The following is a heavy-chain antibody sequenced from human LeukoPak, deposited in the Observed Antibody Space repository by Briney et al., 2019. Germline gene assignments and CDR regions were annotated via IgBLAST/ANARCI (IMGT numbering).Heavy chain of an antibody. CDR3: VDGGRFDY. J-gene: IGHJ4*02. CDR1: GFTFSSYA. Sequence: PGGSLRLSCVASGFTFSSYAMHWVRQAPGKGLEWVALISRDGSDKYYANSLKGRFTISRDNSKNTLYLQMNSLGAEDTAVYYCVDGGRFDYWGQGTLVTVP. D-gene: IGHD4-23*01. V-gene: IGHV3-30*03. CDR2: ISRDGSDK.